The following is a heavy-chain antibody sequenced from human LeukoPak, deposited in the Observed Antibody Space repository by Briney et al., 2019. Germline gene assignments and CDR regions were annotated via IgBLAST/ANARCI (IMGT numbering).Heavy chain of an antibody. Sequence: PSETLSLTCTVSGGSISSYYWSWIRQPPRKGLEWIGYIYYSGSTNYNPSLKSRVTISVDTSKNQFSLKLSSVTAADTAVYYCARYSSGFGFDYGGQGTLVTVSS. CDR2: IYYSGST. V-gene: IGHV4-59*01. CDR1: GGSISSYY. J-gene: IGHJ4*02. D-gene: IGHD6-19*01. CDR3: ARYSSGFGFDY.